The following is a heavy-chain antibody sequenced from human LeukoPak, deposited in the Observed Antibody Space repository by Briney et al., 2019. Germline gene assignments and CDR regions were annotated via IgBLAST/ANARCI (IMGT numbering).Heavy chain of an antibody. J-gene: IGHJ4*02. CDR2: INPRDSDT. Sequence: GESLKISCEGTGFIFTNRWIGWVRQMPGKGLEWMGIINPRDSDTRYSPAIQGQATFSVDKSISTAYLQWTSLKATDTAIYYCAREMTGGYFDFLGQGTLVTVSS. V-gene: IGHV5-51*01. CDR3: AREMTGGYFDF. CDR1: GFIFTNRW. D-gene: IGHD3-10*01.